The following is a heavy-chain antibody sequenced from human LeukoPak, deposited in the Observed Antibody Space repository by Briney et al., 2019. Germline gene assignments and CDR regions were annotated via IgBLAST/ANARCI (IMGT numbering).Heavy chain of an antibody. CDR2: ISGSGAST. CDR1: GFTFSSYA. J-gene: IGHJ4*02. CDR3: AKGPLVRYAGSYFFDY. D-gene: IGHD3-10*02. V-gene: IGHV3-23*01. Sequence: GGSLRLSCAASGFTFSSYAMSWVRQAPGKGLEWVSAISGSGASTYYADSVKGRFTISRDNSKNTLYLQMNSLRAEDTAVYYRAKGPLVRYAGSYFFDYWGQGTRVTVSS.